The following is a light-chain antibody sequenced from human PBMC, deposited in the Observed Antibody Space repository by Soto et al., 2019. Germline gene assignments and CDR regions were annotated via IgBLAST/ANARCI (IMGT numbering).Light chain of an antibody. J-gene: IGLJ1*01. V-gene: IGLV1-44*01. Sequence: QSVLTQPPSASGTPGQRVTISCSGSSSNIGSNTVNWYQQLPGTAPKLLIYSINHRPSGVPDRFSGSKSGTSASLAISGLKSEDEADYYCAAWDDSLNGYVFGTGTKLTVL. CDR2: SIN. CDR3: AAWDDSLNGYV. CDR1: SSNIGSNT.